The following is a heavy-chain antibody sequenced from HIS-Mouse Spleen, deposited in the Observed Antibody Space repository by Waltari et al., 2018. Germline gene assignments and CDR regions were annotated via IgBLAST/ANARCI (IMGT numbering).Heavy chain of an antibody. Sequence: QLQLQESGPGLVKPSETLSLTCTVSGGSISSSSYYWGWIRQHPGKGLEWIGSIYYSGSTYYNPSLKSRVTISVDTSKNQFSLKLSSVTAADTDVYYCAREIPYSSSWYDWYFDLWGRGTLVTVSS. CDR2: IYYSGST. CDR3: AREIPYSSSWYDWYFDL. J-gene: IGHJ2*01. CDR1: GGSISSSSYY. D-gene: IGHD6-13*01. V-gene: IGHV4-39*07.